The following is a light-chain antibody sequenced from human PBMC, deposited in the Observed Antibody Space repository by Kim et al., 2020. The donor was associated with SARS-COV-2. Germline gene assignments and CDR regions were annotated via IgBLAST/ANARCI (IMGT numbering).Light chain of an antibody. V-gene: IGLV3-1*01. CDR1: NFDDNY. Sequence: AAPTPTASITCSGDNFDDNYSRWYQQTAAQSPVLVIYEDSTRPSGIPSRFSASTSGTLATMTLRGTQEVEDDYDYCDAWVSRNGVFGGGTQLTVL. CDR3: DAWVSRNGV. J-gene: IGLJ3*02. CDR2: EDS.